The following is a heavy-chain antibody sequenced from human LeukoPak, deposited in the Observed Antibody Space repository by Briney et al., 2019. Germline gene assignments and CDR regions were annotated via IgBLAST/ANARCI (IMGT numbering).Heavy chain of an antibody. D-gene: IGHD3-16*01. V-gene: IGHV3-48*03. Sequence: GGPLRLSCAASGFTFSSYEMDWVRQAPGKGLEWVSYISSSGSTIYYADSVKGRFTISRDNAKNSLYLQMNSLRAEDTAVYYCAKDLGVYDYVWGSSDYWGQGTLVTVSS. CDR1: GFTFSSYE. CDR2: ISSSGSTI. J-gene: IGHJ4*02. CDR3: AKDLGVYDYVWGSSDY.